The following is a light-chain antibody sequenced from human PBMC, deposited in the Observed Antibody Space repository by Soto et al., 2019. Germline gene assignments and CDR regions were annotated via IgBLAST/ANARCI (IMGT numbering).Light chain of an antibody. J-gene: IGLJ1*01. CDR3: CSYANSGPCV. CDR2: EVR. Sequence: QSALTQPASVSGSPGQSITISCTGTSSDVGTYNLVSWYHQHPGKAPKLVISEVRKRPSGVCNRFSGSKSGNTASLTISGLQAEDEADYYCCSYANSGPCVFGTGTKLTVL. CDR1: SSDVGTYNL. V-gene: IGLV2-23*02.